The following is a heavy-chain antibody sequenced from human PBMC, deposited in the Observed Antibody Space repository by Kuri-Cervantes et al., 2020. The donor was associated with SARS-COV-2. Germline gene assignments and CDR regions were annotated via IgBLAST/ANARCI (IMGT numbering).Heavy chain of an antibody. J-gene: IGHJ6*02. CDR2: IYYSGST. CDR3: ARHNGGSNGRHSGYDPPPPYYYVCYVMDV. V-gene: IGHV4-39*01. Sequence: LTLSCTVSGGSTSSSSYYWGWIRHPPRKGLEWIGSIYYSGSTNYNPSVKSRVTKSEHTSKNQFSLKRSSVTAADTALYYCARHNGGSNGRHSGYDPPPPYYYVCYVMDVWGQGTTVTVSS. D-gene: IGHD5-12*01. CDR1: GGSTSSSSYY.